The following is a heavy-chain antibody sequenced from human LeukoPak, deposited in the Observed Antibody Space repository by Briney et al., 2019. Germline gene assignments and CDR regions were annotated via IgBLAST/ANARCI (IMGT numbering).Heavy chain of an antibody. CDR3: VNFVDTSMGGNDY. V-gene: IGHV3-23*01. Sequence: GGSLRLSCAASGFTFSSHAMSWVRQAPGKGLEWVSAISADSYYTYYADSVQGRFTISRDNSKNTLYLQMNSLRAEDTALYYCVNFVDTSMGGNDYWGQGTLVTVSS. J-gene: IGHJ4*02. CDR1: GFTFSSHA. CDR2: ISADSYYT. D-gene: IGHD5-18*01.